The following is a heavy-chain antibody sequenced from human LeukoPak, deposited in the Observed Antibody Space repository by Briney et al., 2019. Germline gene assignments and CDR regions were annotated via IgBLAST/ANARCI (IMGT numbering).Heavy chain of an antibody. V-gene: IGHV3-30*02. Sequence: GGSLRLSCGASGFTFSSSAMHWVRQGPGKGLEWVAYIAHHGNNKYYADSVEGRFTISRDNSKGSLYLQMNSLRADDTAVYYCAKDGSWSCTDWGQGTLVRVSS. J-gene: IGHJ4*02. D-gene: IGHD2-8*02. CDR2: IAHHGNNK. CDR1: GFTFSSSA. CDR3: AKDGSWSCTD.